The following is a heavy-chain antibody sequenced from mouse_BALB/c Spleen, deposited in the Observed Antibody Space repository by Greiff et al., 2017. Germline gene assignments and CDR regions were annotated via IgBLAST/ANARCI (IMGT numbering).Heavy chain of an antibody. V-gene: IGHV1-4*02. J-gene: IGHJ2*01. CDR3: ARSRPITTVVTGFFDY. CDR2: INPSSGYT. D-gene: IGHD1-1*01. Sequence: VQLQESAAELARPGASVKMSCKASGYTFTSYTMHWVKQRPGQGLEWIGYINPSSGYTEYNQKFKDKTTLTADKSSSTAYMQLSSLTSEDSAVYYCARSRPITTVVTGFFDYWGQGTTLTVSS. CDR1: GYTFTSYT.